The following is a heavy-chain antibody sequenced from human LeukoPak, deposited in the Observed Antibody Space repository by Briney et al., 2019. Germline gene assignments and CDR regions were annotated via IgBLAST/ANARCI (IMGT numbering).Heavy chain of an antibody. V-gene: IGHV4-59*01. D-gene: IGHD3-10*01. CDR3: ARSDYYGSGSYGPSIFDY. CDR2: IYYNENT. Sequence: SETLSLTCTVSGGSISSYYWSWIRQPPGKGLEWIGYIYYNENTNYNPSLKSRVTISVDTSKNQFSLKLSSVTAADTAVYYCARSDYYGSGSYGPSIFDYWGQGTLVTVSS. J-gene: IGHJ4*02. CDR1: GGSISSYY.